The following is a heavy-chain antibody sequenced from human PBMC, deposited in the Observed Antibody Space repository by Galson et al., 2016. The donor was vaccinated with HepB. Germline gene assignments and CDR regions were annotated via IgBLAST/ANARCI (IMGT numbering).Heavy chain of an antibody. CDR2: SFYSGST. CDR1: GAVITDYY. CDR3: ARSRDYYVWGSLSYFDP. V-gene: IGHV4-59*01. J-gene: IGHJ5*02. D-gene: IGHD3-16*01. Sequence: SLTCSVSGAVITDYYWSWIRQSPGKGLEWIGYSFYSGSTSYNPSLKSRVTISVDTSKSQVSLRLTSVTAADTAVYYCARSRDYYVWGSLSYFDPWGQGMLVTVSS.